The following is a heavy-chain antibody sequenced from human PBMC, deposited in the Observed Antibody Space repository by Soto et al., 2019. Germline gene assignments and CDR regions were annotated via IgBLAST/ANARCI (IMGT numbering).Heavy chain of an antibody. CDR2: ISHDGNKE. V-gene: IGHV3-30*18. CDR3: AKAPPSISILWVFAH. CDR1: GFTFSNYG. Sequence: GGSLRLSCAAPGFTFSNYGIHWVRQAPGKGLEWVAVISHDGNKEYYADSVKGRFTVSRDNSKKTVYLQMNSLRAEDTAMYYRAKAPPSISILWVFAHGGPGPLVPVSS. D-gene: IGHD2-21*01. J-gene: IGHJ4*02.